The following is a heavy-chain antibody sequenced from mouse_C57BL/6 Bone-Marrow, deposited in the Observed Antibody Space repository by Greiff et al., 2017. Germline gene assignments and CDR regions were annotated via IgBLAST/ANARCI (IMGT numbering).Heavy chain of an antibody. Sequence: QVQLQQSGAELARPGASVKLSCKASGYTFTSYGISWVKQRTGQGLEWIGEIYPRSGNTYYNEKFKGKATLTADKSSSTAYMELRSLTSEDSAVYFCARWNGYYYGLEYGGQGTTLPVSS. D-gene: IGHD1-1*01. J-gene: IGHJ2*01. V-gene: IGHV1-81*01. CDR3: ARWNGYYYGLEY. CDR1: GYTFTSYG. CDR2: IYPRSGNT.